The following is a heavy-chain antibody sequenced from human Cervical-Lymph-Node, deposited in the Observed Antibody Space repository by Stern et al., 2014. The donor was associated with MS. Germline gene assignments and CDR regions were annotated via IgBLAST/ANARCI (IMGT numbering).Heavy chain of an antibody. J-gene: IGHJ4*02. CDR3: ARDGRYNYGPGAFDY. Sequence: QLQLQESGPGLVKPSETLSLTCTVSGGSISSYYWTWIRQPPGKGLEWIGYIYYSGCTNYNPSLKSRVSISVDTSKNQFSLKLTSVTAADTAVYYCARDGRYNYGPGAFDYWGQGTLVTVSS. D-gene: IGHD5-18*01. CDR2: IYYSGCT. CDR1: GGSISSYY. V-gene: IGHV4-59*01.